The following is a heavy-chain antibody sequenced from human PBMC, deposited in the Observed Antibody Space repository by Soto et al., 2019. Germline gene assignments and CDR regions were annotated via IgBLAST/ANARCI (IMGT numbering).Heavy chain of an antibody. CDR3: ARGVLLVPAATDWFDP. Sequence: SETLSLTCTVSCGSISSGAYYWSWIRQPPGKGLEWIGYIYYSGSTYYNPSLKSRVTISVDTSKNQFSLKLSSVTAADTAVYYCARGVLLVPAATDWFDPWGQGPLVTVSS. CDR1: CGSISSGAYY. V-gene: IGHV4-30-4*01. CDR2: IYYSGST. D-gene: IGHD2-2*01. J-gene: IGHJ5*02.